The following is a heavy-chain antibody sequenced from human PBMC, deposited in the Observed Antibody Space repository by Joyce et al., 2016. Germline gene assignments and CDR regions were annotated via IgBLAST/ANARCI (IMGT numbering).Heavy chain of an antibody. Sequence: QLQLQLSGPGLVTPSETLSLTCTVSGGSISSSSYYWGWIREVPGKGLEWIGSIYFSGSTYYNPTLRSRVSMSIDTSKNQCEVNLSSVTAAGTAMYDGAREDQVRAFDSWGQGTLVTVSS. CDR2: IYFSGST. V-gene: IGHV4-39*07. CDR3: AREDQVRAFDS. J-gene: IGHJ3*02. D-gene: IGHD2-2*01. CDR1: GGSISSSSYY.